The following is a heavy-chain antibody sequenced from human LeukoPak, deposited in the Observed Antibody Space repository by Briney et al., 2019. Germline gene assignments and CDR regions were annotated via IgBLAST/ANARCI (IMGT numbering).Heavy chain of an antibody. CDR2: ISRSSSTI. J-gene: IGHJ4*02. Sequence: GGSLRLSCAASGFIFTSYSMNWVRQAPGKGLEWVSYISRSSSTIYYADSVKGRFTISRDNAKNSLYLQMNSLRAEDTAVYYCARDCTSNSCSDYWGQGTLVTVSS. V-gene: IGHV3-48*01. D-gene: IGHD2-2*01. CDR3: ARDCTSNSCSDY. CDR1: GFIFTSYS.